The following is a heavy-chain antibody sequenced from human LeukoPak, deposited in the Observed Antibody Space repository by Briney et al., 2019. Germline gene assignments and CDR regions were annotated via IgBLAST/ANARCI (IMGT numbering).Heavy chain of an antibody. CDR3: ARSIAARYYYMDV. V-gene: IGHV4-39*07. Sequence: SETLSLTCTVSGGSISSSNYYWGWIRQPPGKGLEWIGSIYYSGSTYYHPSLKSRVTISVDTSKNQFSLKLSSVTAADTAVYYCARSIAARYYYMDVWGKGTTVTVSS. J-gene: IGHJ6*03. CDR2: IYYSGST. D-gene: IGHD6-6*01. CDR1: GGSISSSNYY.